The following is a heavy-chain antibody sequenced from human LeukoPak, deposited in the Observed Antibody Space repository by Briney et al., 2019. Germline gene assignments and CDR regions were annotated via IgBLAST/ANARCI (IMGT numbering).Heavy chain of an antibody. J-gene: IGHJ4*02. CDR2: LWYDGRNK. D-gene: IGHD1-26*01. CDR1: RFPFRSYG. Sequence: GGSLRLSCASSRFPFRSYGMHWVRPAPGKGLEGLAVLWYDGRNKLYADSVRGRLTISRDNSENTLSLQMDSPRGEDTAVYYCARDGGRLYYFDYWGEGTLVTVSS. CDR3: ARDGGRLYYFDY. V-gene: IGHV3-33*01.